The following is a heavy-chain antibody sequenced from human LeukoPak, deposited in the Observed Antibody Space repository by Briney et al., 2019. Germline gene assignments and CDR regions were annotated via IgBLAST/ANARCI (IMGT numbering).Heavy chain of an antibody. J-gene: IGHJ6*02. D-gene: IGHD5-18*01. V-gene: IGHV3-66*01. CDR3: ARDSPVDTAMSSYYYYYGMDV. CDR1: GFTVSSNY. Sequence: GGSLRLSCAASGFTVSSNYMSWVRQAPGKGLEWVSVIYSDGSTYYADSVKGRFTISRDNSKNTLYLQMNSLRAEDTAVYYCARDSPVDTAMSSYYYYYGMDVWGQGTTVTVSS. CDR2: IYSDGST.